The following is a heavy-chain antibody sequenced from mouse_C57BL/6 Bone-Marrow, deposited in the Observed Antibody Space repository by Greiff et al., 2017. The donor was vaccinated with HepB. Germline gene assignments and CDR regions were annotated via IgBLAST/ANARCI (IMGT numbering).Heavy chain of an antibody. J-gene: IGHJ2*01. V-gene: IGHV1-19*01. CDR3: ARWLPLFVY. D-gene: IGHD2-2*01. Sequence: VQLQQSGPVLVKPGASVKMSCKASGYTFTDYYMNWVKQSHGKSLEWIGVINPYNGGTSYNQKFKGKATLTVDKSSSTAYMELNSLTSEDSAVYYCARWLPLFVYWGQGTTLTVSS. CDR2: INPYNGGT. CDR1: GYTFTDYY.